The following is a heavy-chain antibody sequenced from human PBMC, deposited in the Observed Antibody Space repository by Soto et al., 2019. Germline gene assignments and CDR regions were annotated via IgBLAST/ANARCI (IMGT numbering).Heavy chain of an antibody. CDR3: VRLYNTYAYRGMDV. CDR2: IYPGDSYT. Sequence: GGSLRLSCKGSGYNFTTYWIGWVRQMPGKGLEWMGIIYPGDSYTTYSPSFQGQVTISADKSVSTADLQWSSLKASDTAVYYCVRLYNTYAYRGMDVWGQGTTVTVSS. J-gene: IGHJ6*02. V-gene: IGHV5-51*01. CDR1: GYNFTTYW. D-gene: IGHD5-18*01.